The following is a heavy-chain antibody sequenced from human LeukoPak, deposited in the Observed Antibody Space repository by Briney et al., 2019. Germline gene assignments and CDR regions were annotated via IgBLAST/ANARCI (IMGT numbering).Heavy chain of an antibody. V-gene: IGHV3-30*02. Sequence: GGSLRLSCAASGFTFSSYGMHWVRQAPGKGLEWVAFIRYDGSNKYYADSVKGRFTVSRDNSKNTLYLQMKSLRAEDTAVYYCAKGGGYEAQYYYYYLDVWGKGTTVTISS. D-gene: IGHD5-12*01. CDR2: IRYDGSNK. CDR1: GFTFSSYG. J-gene: IGHJ6*03. CDR3: AKGGGYEAQYYYYYLDV.